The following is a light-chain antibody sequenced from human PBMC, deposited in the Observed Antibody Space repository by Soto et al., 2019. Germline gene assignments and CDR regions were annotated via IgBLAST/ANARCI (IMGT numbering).Light chain of an antibody. J-gene: IGLJ2*01. V-gene: IGLV1-51*02. CDR2: ENN. CDR1: NSNIGNNY. Sequence: QSVLTQSPSVSAAPGQSVTIYCSGSNSNIGNNYVSWYQQLPGTAPKLLIYENNVRPSGIPDRFSGSKSGTSATLDITGLQTGDEADYYCGTWDSSLSAVVFGGGTKLTVL. CDR3: GTWDSSLSAVV.